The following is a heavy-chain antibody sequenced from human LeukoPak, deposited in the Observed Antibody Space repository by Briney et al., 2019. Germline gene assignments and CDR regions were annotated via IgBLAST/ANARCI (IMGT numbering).Heavy chain of an antibody. CDR2: ISYDERNK. CDR1: GFSFSNYA. D-gene: IGHD6-13*01. J-gene: IGHJ4*02. V-gene: IGHV3-30*04. CDR3: ARTGIAAAGLFDY. Sequence: PGGSLRLSCAASGFSFSNYAMHWVRQAPGKGLEWVAVISYDERNKYYADSVKGRFTISRDNSKNTLYLQMNSLRAEDTAVYYCARTGIAAAGLFDYWGQGTLVTVSS.